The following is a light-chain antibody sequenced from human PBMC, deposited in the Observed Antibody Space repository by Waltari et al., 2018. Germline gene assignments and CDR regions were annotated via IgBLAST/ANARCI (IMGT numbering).Light chain of an antibody. CDR3: HQRSDWPLT. Sequence: IVLTQSPVTLSLSPGERATLSCRASQSIGSDLAWYRQKPGQPPRLLIFGASERATGIPARISGRGSGTDFTLTISSLDPEDFAVYYCHQRSDWPLTFGGGTRVEIK. J-gene: IGKJ4*01. V-gene: IGKV3-11*01. CDR1: QSIGSD. CDR2: GAS.